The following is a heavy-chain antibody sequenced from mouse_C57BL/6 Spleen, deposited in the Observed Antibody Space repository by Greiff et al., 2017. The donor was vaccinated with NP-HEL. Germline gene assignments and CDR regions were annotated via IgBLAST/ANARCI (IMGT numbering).Heavy chain of an antibody. CDR3: ARAGGGLRRRIFAY. V-gene: IGHV1-9*01. D-gene: IGHD2-2*01. CDR2: ILPGSGST. CDR1: GYTFTGYW. J-gene: IGHJ3*01. Sequence: QVQLQQSGAELMKPGASVKLSCKATGYTFTGYWIEWVKQRPGHGLEWIGEILPGSGSTNYNAKFKGKATFTADTSSNTAYMQLSSLTTEDSAIYYCARAGGGLRRRIFAYWGQGTLVTVSA.